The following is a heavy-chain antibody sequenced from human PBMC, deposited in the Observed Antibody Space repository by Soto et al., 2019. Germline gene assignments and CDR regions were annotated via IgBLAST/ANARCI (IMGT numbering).Heavy chain of an antibody. V-gene: IGHV1-8*01. J-gene: IGHJ3*02. CDR2: MNPNSGNT. CDR1: GYTFTSYD. D-gene: IGHD3-10*01. Sequence: QVQLVQSGAEVKKPGASVKVSCKASGYTFTSYDINWVRQATGQGLGWMGWMNPNSGNTGYAQKFQGRVTITRNSSRSTAYMELSSLRSEDTAVYYCARGINYYDSGDDAFDIWGRGTMVTVSS. CDR3: ARGINYYDSGDDAFDI.